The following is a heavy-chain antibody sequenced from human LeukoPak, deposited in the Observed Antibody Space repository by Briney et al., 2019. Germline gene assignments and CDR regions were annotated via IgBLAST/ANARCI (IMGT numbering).Heavy chain of an antibody. CDR2: INTNTGNP. V-gene: IGHV7-4-1*02. J-gene: IGHJ4*02. CDR1: GYTFTSYA. CDR3: ARARGRFYDSSGPKLDY. Sequence: GASVRVSCKASGYTFTSYAMNWVRQAPGQGLEWMGWINTNTGNPTYAQGFTGQFVFSLDTSVSTAYLQISSLKAEDTAVYYCARARGRFYDSSGPKLDYWGQGTLVTVSS. D-gene: IGHD3-22*01.